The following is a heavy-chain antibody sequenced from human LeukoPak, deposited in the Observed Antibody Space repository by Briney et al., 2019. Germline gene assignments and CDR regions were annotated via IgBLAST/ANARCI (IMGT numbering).Heavy chain of an antibody. J-gene: IGHJ4*02. D-gene: IGHD3-22*01. CDR2: ISYDGSNK. CDR3: AKERDVVIRLEFDY. V-gene: IGHV3-30*18. CDR1: GFTFSSYG. Sequence: GGSLRLSCAASGFTFSSYGMHWVRQAPGKGLEWVAVISYDGSNKYYADSVMGRFTISRDNSKNTLYLQMNSLRAEDTAVYYCAKERDVVIRLEFDYWGQGTLVTVSS.